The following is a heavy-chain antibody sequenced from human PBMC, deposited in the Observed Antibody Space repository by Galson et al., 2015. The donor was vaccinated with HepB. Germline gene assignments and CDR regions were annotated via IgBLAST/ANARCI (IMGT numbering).Heavy chain of an antibody. J-gene: IGHJ3*02. V-gene: IGHV3-30*18. CDR1: GFTFSSYG. D-gene: IGHD4-17*01. Sequence: SLRLSCAASGFTFSSYGMHWVRQAPGKGLEWVAVISYDGSNKYYADSVKGRFTIPRDNSKNTLYLQMNSLRAEDTAVYYCAKDKFYGDYLDAFDIWGQGTMVTVSS. CDR3: AKDKFYGDYLDAFDI. CDR2: ISYDGSNK.